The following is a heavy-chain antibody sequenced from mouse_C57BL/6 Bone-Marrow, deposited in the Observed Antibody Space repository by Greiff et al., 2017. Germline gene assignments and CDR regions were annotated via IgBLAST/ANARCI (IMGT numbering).Heavy chain of an antibody. Sequence: HVKQSGAELARPGASVKLSCKASGYTFTSYGISWVKQRTGQGLEWIGEIYPRSGNTYYNEKFKGKATLTADKSSSTAYMELRSLTSEDSAVYFCARNAVVAHFDIWGTGTTVTVSS. J-gene: IGHJ1*03. V-gene: IGHV1-81*01. D-gene: IGHD1-1*01. CDR1: GYTFTSYG. CDR2: IYPRSGNT. CDR3: ARNAVVAHFDI.